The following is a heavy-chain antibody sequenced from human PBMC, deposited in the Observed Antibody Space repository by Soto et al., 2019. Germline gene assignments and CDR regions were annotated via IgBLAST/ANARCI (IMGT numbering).Heavy chain of an antibody. CDR1: GFSFSNYW. CDR3: ARDKEADSSGYSYYYYGMDV. CDR2: IKNDGSRT. Sequence: EAQLVQSGGGLLQPGGSMRLSCAASGFSFSNYWMHWVRQAPGKGLVWVGSIKNDGSRTVYAESVRGRCTISRDNAKNTVYLQMNSLRAEDTAVYYCARDKEADSSGYSYYYYGMDVWGQGTTVTVSS. V-gene: IGHV3-74*03. D-gene: IGHD3-22*01. J-gene: IGHJ6*02.